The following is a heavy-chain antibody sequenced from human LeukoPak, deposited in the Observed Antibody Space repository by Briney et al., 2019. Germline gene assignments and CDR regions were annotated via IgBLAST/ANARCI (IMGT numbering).Heavy chain of an antibody. J-gene: IGHJ4*02. CDR3: AKSLGYCSGGSCY. CDR1: GFTFSSYW. Sequence: GGSLRLSCAASGFTFSSYWMSWVRQAPGKGLEWVSAISGSGGSTYYADSVKGRFTISRDNSKNTLYLQMNSLRAEDTAVYYCAKSLGYCSGGSCYWGQGTLVTVSS. D-gene: IGHD2-15*01. V-gene: IGHV3-23*01. CDR2: ISGSGGST.